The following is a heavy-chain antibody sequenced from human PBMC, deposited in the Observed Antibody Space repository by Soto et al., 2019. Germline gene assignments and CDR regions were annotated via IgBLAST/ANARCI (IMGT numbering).Heavy chain of an antibody. CDR3: AKDLNDFWSGYGPFDY. Sequence: PGGSLRLSCAASGFTFSSYAMSWVRQAPGKGLEWVSAISGSGGSTYYADSVKGRFTISRDNSKNTLYLQMNSLRAEGTAVYYCAKDLNDFWSGYGPFDYWGQGTLVTVSS. CDR2: ISGSGGST. CDR1: GFTFSSYA. D-gene: IGHD3-3*01. J-gene: IGHJ4*02. V-gene: IGHV3-23*01.